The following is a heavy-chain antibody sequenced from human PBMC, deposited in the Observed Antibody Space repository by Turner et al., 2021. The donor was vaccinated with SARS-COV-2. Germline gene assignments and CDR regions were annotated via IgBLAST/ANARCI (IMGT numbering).Heavy chain of an antibody. J-gene: IGHJ3*02. V-gene: IGHV3-13*05. CDR3: ARGRGYCSSTSCYTNDAFDI. D-gene: IGHD2-2*02. CDR2: IGTAGDP. Sequence: EVQLVESGGGLVQPGGSLRLSCAASGFTFSSYDMHWVRQVTGKGLEWVSGIGTAGDPYYPGSVKGRFTISRENAKNSLYLQMNSLRAGDTAVYYCARGRGYCSSTSCYTNDAFDIWGQGTMVTISS. CDR1: GFTFSSYD.